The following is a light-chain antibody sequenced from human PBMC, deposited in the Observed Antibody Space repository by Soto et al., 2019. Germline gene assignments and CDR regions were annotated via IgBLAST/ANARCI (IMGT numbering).Light chain of an antibody. CDR3: CSYAGSRTPLI. J-gene: IGLJ1*01. V-gene: IGLV2-23*02. Sequence: QSALTQAASVSGSPGQSITISCTGTSSGVGSYNLVSWYQQHPGKAPKLMIYEVSKRPSGLSNRFSGSKSGNTASLTISGLQAEDEADYYCCSYAGSRTPLIFGTGTKVTVL. CDR1: SSGVGSYNL. CDR2: EVS.